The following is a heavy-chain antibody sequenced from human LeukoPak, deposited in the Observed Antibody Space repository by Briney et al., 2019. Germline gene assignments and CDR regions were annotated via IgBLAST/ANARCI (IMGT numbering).Heavy chain of an antibody. CDR2: INHSGST. CDR3: ATLPADPGIAAAGTSG. CDR1: GGSFSGYY. Sequence: SETLSLTCAVYGGSFSGYYWSWIRQPPGKGLEWIGEINHSGSTNYNPSLKSRVTISVDTSKNQFSLKLSSVTAADTAVYYCATLPADPGIAAAGTSGWGQGTLVTVSS. D-gene: IGHD6-13*01. J-gene: IGHJ4*02. V-gene: IGHV4-34*01.